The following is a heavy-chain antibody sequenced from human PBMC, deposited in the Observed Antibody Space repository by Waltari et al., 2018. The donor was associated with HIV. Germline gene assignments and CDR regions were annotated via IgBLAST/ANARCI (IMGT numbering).Heavy chain of an antibody. V-gene: IGHV3-30-3*01. CDR2: ISQEGNNK. J-gene: IGHJ6*02. CDR1: GFTLSSSA. Sequence: QVQLVESGGGVVQPGRSLRLSCGASGFTLSSSAMHWVRQAPGKGLEWVGVISQEGNNKYDTDSVKGRCTISRDNSRSTLYLQMNSLRAEDTALYYCARASVLRYFDWLLDEDYGMDVWGQGTTVTVSS. D-gene: IGHD3-9*01. CDR3: ARASVLRYFDWLLDEDYGMDV.